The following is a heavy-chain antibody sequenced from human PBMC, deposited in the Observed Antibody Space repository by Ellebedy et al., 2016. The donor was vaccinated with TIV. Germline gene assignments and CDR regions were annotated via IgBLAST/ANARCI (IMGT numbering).Heavy chain of an antibody. CDR3: ARSDTSLVTPEDS. D-gene: IGHD5-18*01. V-gene: IGHV3-33*08. CDR1: GFTFSRYA. J-gene: IGHJ4*02. Sequence: GESLKISCAASGFTFSRYAMHWVRQAPGKGLEWVAFIWHDGSNKEYVDSVQGRFTISRDNSKNTLYLQMNSLRAEDTAVYYCARSDTSLVTPEDSWGQGTLATVSS. CDR2: IWHDGSNK.